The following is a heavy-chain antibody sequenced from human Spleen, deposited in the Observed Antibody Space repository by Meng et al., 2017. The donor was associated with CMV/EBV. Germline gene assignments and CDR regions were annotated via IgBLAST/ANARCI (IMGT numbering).Heavy chain of an antibody. CDR3: ARDYSDGMDV. CDR1: GFTFDDYG. V-gene: IGHV3-20*04. Sequence: GESLKISCAASGFTFDDYGMSWVRQAPGKGLEWVSGINWNGGSTGYADSVRGRFTISRDNSKNTVFLQMDSLRAEDTAVYFCARDYSDGMDVWGLGTAVTVSS. J-gene: IGHJ6*02. CDR2: INWNGGST.